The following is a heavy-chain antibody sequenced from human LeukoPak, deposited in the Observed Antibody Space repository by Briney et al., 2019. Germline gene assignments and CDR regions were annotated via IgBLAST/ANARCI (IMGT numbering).Heavy chain of an antibody. CDR3: ARWRLRSGDAFDI. V-gene: IGHV3-9*01. CDR1: GFTFDDYA. CDR2: ISWNGGSI. Sequence: GRSLRLSCAASGFTFDDYAKHWVRQAPGKGLEWVSGISWNGGSIGYADSVKGRFTISRDNSKNTLYLQMNSLRAEDTAVYYCARWRLRSGDAFDIWGQGTMVTVSS. D-gene: IGHD5-24*01. J-gene: IGHJ3*02.